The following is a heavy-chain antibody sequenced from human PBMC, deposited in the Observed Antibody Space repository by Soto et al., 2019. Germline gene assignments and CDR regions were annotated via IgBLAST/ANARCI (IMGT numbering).Heavy chain of an antibody. D-gene: IGHD3-10*01. V-gene: IGHV3-23*01. CDR1: GFTFNNYA. Sequence: PGGSLSLSCTVSGFTFNNYAMNWVRQAPGTGLEWVSAISNSGGGTYYADSVRGRLTISRDNSKNTVYLQMDSLGVEDTAIYFCAKELRRIHGSGCDHWGLGSLVTVSS. J-gene: IGHJ4*02. CDR2: ISNSGGGT. CDR3: AKELRRIHGSGCDH.